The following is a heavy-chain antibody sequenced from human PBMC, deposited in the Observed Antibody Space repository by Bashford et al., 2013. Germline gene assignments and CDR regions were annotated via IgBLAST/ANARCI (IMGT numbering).Heavy chain of an antibody. CDR2: ISSSGTTI. D-gene: IGHD3-16*01. Sequence: VRQAPGKGLEWVSYISSSGTTIYYADSVKGRFTISRDNAKDSLYLQMNNLRAEDTAIYYCARGGYDYIWKLNAFDIWGQGTKVTVSS. CDR3: ARGGYDYIWKLNAFDI. J-gene: IGHJ3*02. V-gene: IGHV3-48*03.